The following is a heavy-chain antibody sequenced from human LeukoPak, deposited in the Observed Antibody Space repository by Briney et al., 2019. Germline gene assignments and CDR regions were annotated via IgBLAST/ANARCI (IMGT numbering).Heavy chain of an antibody. CDR3: AKEQAAGRYYFDY. J-gene: IGHJ4*02. CDR1: GASVSTTAYF. V-gene: IGHV4-61*02. CDR2: IYASGNT. D-gene: IGHD6-19*01. Sequence: SETLSLTCSVSGASVSTTAYFWNWIRQPAGEGLEWIGRIYASGNTHYNPSLKSRVTMSLDTSKNQFSLKLSSVTAADTAVYYCAKEQAAGRYYFDYWGQGTLVTVSS.